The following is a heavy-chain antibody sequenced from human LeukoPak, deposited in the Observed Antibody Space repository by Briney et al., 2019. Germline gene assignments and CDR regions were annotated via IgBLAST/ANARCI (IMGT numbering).Heavy chain of an antibody. CDR1: DYTFTSYG. CDR2: ISAYNGNT. Sequence: GASVKVSCKASDYTFTSYGITWVRQAPGQGLEWMGCISAYNGNTNYAQRLQGRVTMTTDRSTSTAYMELRSLRSDDTAVYYCARGPIIDIAIVPAADEYYYMDVWGKGTTVTVSS. CDR3: ARGPIIDIAIVPAADEYYYMDV. D-gene: IGHD2-2*01. J-gene: IGHJ6*03. V-gene: IGHV1-18*01.